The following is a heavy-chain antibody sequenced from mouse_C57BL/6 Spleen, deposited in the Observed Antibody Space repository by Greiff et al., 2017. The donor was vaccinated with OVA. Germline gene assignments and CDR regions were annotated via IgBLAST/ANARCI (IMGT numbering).Heavy chain of an antibody. Sequence: QVQLKESGAELVRPGSSVKLSCKASGYTFTSYWMHWVKQRPIQGLEWIGNIDPSDSETHYNQKFKDKATLTVDKSSSTAYMQHSSLTSEDSAVYYCARPDYDTFAYWGQGTLVTVSA. J-gene: IGHJ3*01. CDR2: IDPSDSET. CDR3: ARPDYDTFAY. D-gene: IGHD2-4*01. V-gene: IGHV1-52*01. CDR1: GYTFTSYW.